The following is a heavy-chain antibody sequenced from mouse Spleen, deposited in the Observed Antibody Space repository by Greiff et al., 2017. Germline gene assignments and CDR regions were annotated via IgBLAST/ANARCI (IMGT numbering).Heavy chain of an antibody. CDR3: ARVVGTGYFDV. D-gene: IGHD3-3*01. CDR2: ISSGSSTI. Sequence: EVKLMESGGGLVKPGGSLKLSCAASGFTFSDYGMHWVRQAPEKGLEWVAYISSGSSTIYYADTVKGRFTISRDNAKNTLFLQMTSLRSEDTAMYYCARVVGTGYFDVWGAGTTVTVSS. V-gene: IGHV5-17*01. CDR1: GFTFSDYG. J-gene: IGHJ1*01.